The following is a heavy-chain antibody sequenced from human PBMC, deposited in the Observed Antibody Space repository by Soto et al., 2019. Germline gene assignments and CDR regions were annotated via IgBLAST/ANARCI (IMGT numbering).Heavy chain of an antibody. CDR2: ISSSSFPI. J-gene: IGHJ6*02. CDR3: ARNESSNIYGMDV. CDR1: GFTFSSYS. V-gene: IGHV3-21*01. Sequence: GGSLRLSCAASGFTFSSYSMNWVRQAPGKGLEWVSSISSSSFPINYADSVKGRFSISRDNAQNSLHLQMNNLRAEDTAVYYCARNESSNIYGMDVWGQGTTVTVSS. D-gene: IGHD6-6*01.